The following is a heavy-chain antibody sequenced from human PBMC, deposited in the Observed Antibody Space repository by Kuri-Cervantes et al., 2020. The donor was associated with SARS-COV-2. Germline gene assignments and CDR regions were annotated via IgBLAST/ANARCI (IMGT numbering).Heavy chain of an antibody. CDR2: ISSSSSYI. Sequence: GESLKISCAASGFTFSSYSMNWVRQAPGKGLEWVSSISSSSSYIYYAGSVKGRFTISRDNAKNSLYLQMNSLRAEDTAVYYCARDAHSTPGGYWGQGTLVTVSS. V-gene: IGHV3-21*01. CDR1: GFTFSSYS. J-gene: IGHJ4*02. CDR3: ARDAHSTPGGY. D-gene: IGHD6-13*01.